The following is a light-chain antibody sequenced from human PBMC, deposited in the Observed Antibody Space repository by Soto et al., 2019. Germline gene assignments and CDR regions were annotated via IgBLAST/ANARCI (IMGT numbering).Light chain of an antibody. CDR1: HSMGNH. Sequence: DIQMTQSPSSLSASVGDRVTITFRARHSMGNHLNWYQQKPGKAPKLLSYAAATLHSGVPSSFSGSASVTDSTPTVNSLPPEDFATYYCQQSYPSPITFGEGTRLEI. J-gene: IGKJ5*01. CDR2: AAA. V-gene: IGKV1-39*01. CDR3: QQSYPSPIT.